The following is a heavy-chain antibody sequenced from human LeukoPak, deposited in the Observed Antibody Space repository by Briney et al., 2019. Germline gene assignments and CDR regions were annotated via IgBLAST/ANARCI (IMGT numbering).Heavy chain of an antibody. D-gene: IGHD2-2*02. CDR3: ARDGSTRYCSSTSCYKHYYYGIDV. J-gene: IGHJ6*02. Sequence: GASVTVSCKPSGYTFTSYYMLWVGQAARQGLEGVGIINPCGCSTRFAQKFQGRVTITSDTATSTVYMKLSRLRSEDMAVYYCARDGSTRYCSSTSCYKHYYYGIDVWGQGTTVTVSS. CDR1: GYTFTSYY. CDR2: INPCGCST. V-gene: IGHV1-46*01.